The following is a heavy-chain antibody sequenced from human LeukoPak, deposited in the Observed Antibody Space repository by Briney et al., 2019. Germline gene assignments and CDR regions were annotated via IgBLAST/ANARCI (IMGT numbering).Heavy chain of an antibody. CDR3: ARDKQQLANPFDY. CDR1: GDSVSSNSAA. CDR2: TYYRSKWYN. J-gene: IGHJ4*02. Sequence: SQTLSPTCAISGDSVSSNSAAWNWIRQSPSGGLEWLGRTYYRSKWYNDYAVSVKSRITINPDTSKNQFSLQLNSVTPEDTAAYYCARDKQQLANPFDYWGQGTLVTVSS. D-gene: IGHD6-13*01. V-gene: IGHV6-1*01.